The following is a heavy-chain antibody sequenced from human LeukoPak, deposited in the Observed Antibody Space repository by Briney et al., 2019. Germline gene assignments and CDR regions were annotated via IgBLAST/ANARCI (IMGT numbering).Heavy chain of an antibody. Sequence: GGSLRLSCAASGFTLSRSWMTWVRQAPGKGVEWVASINEEGSEIHYVDSVKGRFTISRDNAKDSLYLQMNSLTAEDTAMYYCVRAHHPGGWFDPWGQGTLVTVSS. CDR1: GFTLSRSW. D-gene: IGHD3-10*01. CDR2: INEEGSEI. CDR3: VRAHHPGGWFDP. J-gene: IGHJ5*02. V-gene: IGHV3-7*04.